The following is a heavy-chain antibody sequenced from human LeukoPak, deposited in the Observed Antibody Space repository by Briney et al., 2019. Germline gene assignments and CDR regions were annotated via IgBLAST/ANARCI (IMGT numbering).Heavy chain of an antibody. Sequence: SETLSLTCTVSGGSISSSSYYWGWIRQPPGKGLEGIGSIYYSGSTYYNPSLKSRVTISVDTSKNQFSLKLSSVTAADTAVYYCATYGYSSSWYFDYWGQGTLVTVSS. J-gene: IGHJ4*02. D-gene: IGHD6-13*01. CDR1: GGSISSSSYY. V-gene: IGHV4-39*01. CDR2: IYYSGST. CDR3: ATYGYSSSWYFDY.